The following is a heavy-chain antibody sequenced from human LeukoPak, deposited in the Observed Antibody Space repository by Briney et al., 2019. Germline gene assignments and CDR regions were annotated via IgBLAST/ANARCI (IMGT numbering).Heavy chain of an antibody. CDR3: ARDGSESSSWYY. V-gene: IGHV3-53*01. J-gene: IGHJ4*02. Sequence: GGSLRLSCAASGFTVTSNYMSWVRQAPGKGLEWVSVIYSGGSTYYADSVKGRFTISRDNSKNTLYLQMNSLRAEDTAVYYCARDGSESSSWYYWGQGTLVTVSS. D-gene: IGHD6-13*01. CDR2: IYSGGST. CDR1: GFTVTSNY.